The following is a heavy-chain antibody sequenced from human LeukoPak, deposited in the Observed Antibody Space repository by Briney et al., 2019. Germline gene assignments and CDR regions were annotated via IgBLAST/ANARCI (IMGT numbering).Heavy chain of an antibody. CDR2: IKQDGSEK. Sequence: GGSLRLSCAASGFTFSDFWMNWVRQAPGKGLEWVASIKQDGSEKYYVDSVRGRFSISRDNAKNSLHLQMNSLRAEDTAVYYCARDHTVDGLVFDYWGQGILVTVSS. CDR1: GFTFSDFW. CDR3: ARDHTVDGLVFDY. V-gene: IGHV3-7*01. D-gene: IGHD6-19*01. J-gene: IGHJ4*02.